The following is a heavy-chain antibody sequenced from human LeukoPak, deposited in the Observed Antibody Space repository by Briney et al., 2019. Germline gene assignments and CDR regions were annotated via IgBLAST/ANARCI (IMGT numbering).Heavy chain of an antibody. CDR1: GFAFSSYW. Sequence: PGGTLRLSCAASGFAFSSYWMHWVRQAPGKGPVWFSHINPDGSVTDYADSVKGLFTISRDNAKNTLYLQMNSLRAEDTAVYYCALRIAVPGGFDSWGQGTLVTVSS. D-gene: IGHD6-19*01. CDR2: INPDGSVT. V-gene: IGHV3-74*01. J-gene: IGHJ4*02. CDR3: ALRIAVPGGFDS.